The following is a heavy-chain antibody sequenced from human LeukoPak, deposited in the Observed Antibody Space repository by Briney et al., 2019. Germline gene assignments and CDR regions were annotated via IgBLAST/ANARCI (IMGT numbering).Heavy chain of an antibody. CDR2: ISSNGGST. CDR3: ARASGWRNDY. V-gene: IGHV3-64*01. Sequence: GGSLRLSCAASGFTFSSYAMHWVRQALGKGLEYVSAISSNGGSTYYANSVKGRFTISRDNSKNTLYLQMGSLRAEDMAVYYCARASGWRNDYWGQGTLVTVSS. CDR1: GFTFSSYA. D-gene: IGHD6-25*01. J-gene: IGHJ4*02.